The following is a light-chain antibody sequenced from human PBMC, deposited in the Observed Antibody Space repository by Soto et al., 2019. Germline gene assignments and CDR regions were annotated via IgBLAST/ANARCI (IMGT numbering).Light chain of an antibody. J-gene: IGLJ3*02. V-gene: IGLV1-51*01. Sequence: QSVLTQTPSVSAAPGQKVTISCSGSNSNIGKNYVSWYQQLPGTAPKLLIYEDDKRPSGIPDRFSGSKSGTSSTLAITGLQTGDDADYYCGTWDGSPNTVVFGGGTKLTVL. CDR1: NSNIGKNY. CDR2: EDD. CDR3: GTWDGSPNTVV.